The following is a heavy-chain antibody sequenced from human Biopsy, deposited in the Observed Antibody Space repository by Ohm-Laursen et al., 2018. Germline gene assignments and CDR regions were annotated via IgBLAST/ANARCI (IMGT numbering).Heavy chain of an antibody. D-gene: IGHD2-2*01. Sequence: SQTLSLTCTVSGGSFTGHYWSRIRQPPGKGLEWIGDVYYSGTTNYNPSLKSRLTISVDTSKNQFSLNLNSVTAADTAVYFCARDVKRYCSGTSCYSGYFGMDVWGQGTTVTVS. CDR1: GGSFTGHY. V-gene: IGHV4-59*11. J-gene: IGHJ6*02. CDR3: ARDVKRYCSGTSCYSGYFGMDV. CDR2: VYYSGTT.